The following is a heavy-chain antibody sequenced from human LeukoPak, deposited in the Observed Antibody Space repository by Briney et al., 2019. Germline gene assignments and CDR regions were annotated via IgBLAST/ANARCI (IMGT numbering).Heavy chain of an antibody. CDR3: AKPSASYDILTGYPVPTFDY. D-gene: IGHD3-9*01. Sequence: GGSLRLSCAASGFTFSSYAMSWVRQAPGKGLEWVSAISGSGGGTYYADSVKGRFTISRDNSKNTLYLQMNSLRAEDTAVYYCAKPSASYDILTGYPVPTFDYWGQGTLVTVSS. CDR2: ISGSGGGT. CDR1: GFTFSSYA. J-gene: IGHJ4*02. V-gene: IGHV3-23*01.